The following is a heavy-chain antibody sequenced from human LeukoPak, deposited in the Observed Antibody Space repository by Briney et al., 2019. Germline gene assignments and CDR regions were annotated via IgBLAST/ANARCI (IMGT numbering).Heavy chain of an antibody. J-gene: IGHJ4*02. Sequence: PGGSLRLSCAASGFTFSISTMHWVRQAPGKGLEWVSSISSSSTYIHYADSVKGRFTISRDNAKNSLYLQVNSLRAEDTAVYYCARGREENYFDYWGQGALVTVSS. CDR2: ISSSSTYI. CDR1: GFTFSIST. CDR3: ARGREENYFDY. V-gene: IGHV3-21*01.